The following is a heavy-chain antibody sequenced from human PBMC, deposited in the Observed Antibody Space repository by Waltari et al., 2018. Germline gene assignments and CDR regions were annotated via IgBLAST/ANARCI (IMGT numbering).Heavy chain of an antibody. CDR2: IRYDGSNK. D-gene: IGHD6-13*01. V-gene: IGHV3-30*02. CDR1: GFTFSSYG. Sequence: QVQLVESGGGVVQPGGSLRLSCAASGFTFSSYGMHWVRQAPGKGLEWVAFIRYDGSNKYYADSVKGRFTISRDNSKNTLYLQMNSLRAEDTAVYYCARPEGSSWPPWFDYWGQGTLVTVSS. J-gene: IGHJ4*02. CDR3: ARPEGSSWPPWFDY.